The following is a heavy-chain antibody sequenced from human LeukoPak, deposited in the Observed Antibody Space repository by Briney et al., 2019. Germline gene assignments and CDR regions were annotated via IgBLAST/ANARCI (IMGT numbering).Heavy chain of an antibody. J-gene: IGHJ4*02. V-gene: IGHV1-2*02. D-gene: IGHD2-15*01. Sequence: ASVKVSCKASGYTFTGYYMHWVRQAPGQGLEWMGWINPNSGGTNYAQKFQGRVTMTRDKSISTAYLQWSSLKASDTAMYYCARARYCSGGSCYAEYWGQGTLVTVSS. CDR3: ARARYCSGGSCYAEY. CDR1: GYTFTGYY. CDR2: INPNSGGT.